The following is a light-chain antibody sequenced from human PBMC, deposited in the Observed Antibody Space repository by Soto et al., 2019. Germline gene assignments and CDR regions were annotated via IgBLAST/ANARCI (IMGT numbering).Light chain of an antibody. J-gene: IGLJ3*02. V-gene: IGLV4-69*01. CDR3: QNWSTDIRV. CDR2: LNSDGSH. CDR1: SGHNSYA. Sequence: QPVLTQPPSASASLGASVKLTCTLSSGHNSYAIAWHQQQPEKGPRYLMKLNSDGSHSKGDGIPDRFSGSSSGAERYLTISSLQSEDEDDYYCQNWSTDIRVFGGGTKVTVL.